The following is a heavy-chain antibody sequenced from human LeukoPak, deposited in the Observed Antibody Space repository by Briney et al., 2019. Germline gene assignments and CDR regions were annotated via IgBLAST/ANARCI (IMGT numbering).Heavy chain of an antibody. CDR3: ARDKYCTNGVCTNWFDP. V-gene: IGHV3-48*03. CDR2: ISSSGSTI. D-gene: IGHD2-8*01. J-gene: IGHJ5*02. Sequence: PGGSLRLSCAASGFTFSSYEMNWVRQAPGKGLEWVSYISSSGSTIYYADSVKGRFTISRDNAKNSLYLQMNSLRAEDTAVYYCARDKYCTNGVCTNWFDPWGQGTLVTVSS. CDR1: GFTFSSYE.